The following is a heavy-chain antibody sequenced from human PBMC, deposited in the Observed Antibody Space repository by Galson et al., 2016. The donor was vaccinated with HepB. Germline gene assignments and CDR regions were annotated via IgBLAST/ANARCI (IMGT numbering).Heavy chain of an antibody. CDR1: GFPVTDNY. Sequence: SLRLSCAVSGFPVTDNYMSWVRQAPGKGLEWLSVVHSGGTTNYADSLKGRFTISRDNSKNTVYLHISSLRVEDTAVYYCASSYCTGVSCYFDDWGRGTLLTVSS. J-gene: IGHJ4*02. D-gene: IGHD2-8*02. CDR3: ASSYCTGVSCYFDD. CDR2: VHSGGTT. V-gene: IGHV3-53*01.